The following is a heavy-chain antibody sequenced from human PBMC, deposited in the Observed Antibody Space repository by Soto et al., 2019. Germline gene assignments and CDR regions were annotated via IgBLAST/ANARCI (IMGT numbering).Heavy chain of an antibody. CDR1: GFTFSDYA. V-gene: IGHV3-30*18. CDR3: AKGGRQWLVTSDFNY. Sequence: VQLVESGGGVVQPGRSLRLSCAASGFTFSDYAMHWVRQAPGKGLEWVAVVSHDGRNTHYADSVKGRFTISKDSYKNTVSLEITRLRSEDTAFYYCAKGGRQWLVTSDFNYWGQGALVSISS. D-gene: IGHD6-19*01. CDR2: VSHDGRNT. J-gene: IGHJ4*02.